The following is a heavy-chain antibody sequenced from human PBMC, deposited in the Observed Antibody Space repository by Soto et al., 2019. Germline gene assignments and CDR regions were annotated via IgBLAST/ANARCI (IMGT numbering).Heavy chain of an antibody. D-gene: IGHD3-3*01. J-gene: IGHJ5*02. CDR3: AADREKQDFWSGYYSRGRPNWFDP. CDR1: GGSISSSSYY. Sequence: SETLSLTCTVSGGSISSSSYYWGWIRQPPGKGLEWIGSIYYSGSTYYNPSLKSRVTISVDTSKNQFSLKLSSVTTADTAVYYCAADREKQDFWSGYYSRGRPNWFDPWGQGTLVTVSS. CDR2: IYYSGST. V-gene: IGHV4-39*01.